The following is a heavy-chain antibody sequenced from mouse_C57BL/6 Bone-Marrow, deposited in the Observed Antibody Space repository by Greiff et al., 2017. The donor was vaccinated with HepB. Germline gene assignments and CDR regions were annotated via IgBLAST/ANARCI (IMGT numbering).Heavy chain of an antibody. V-gene: IGHV5-17*01. CDR1: GFTFSDYG. CDR2: ISSGSSTI. J-gene: IGHJ2*01. CDR3: AISYYFDY. Sequence: EVKLMESGGGLVKPGGSLKLSCAASGFTFSDYGMHWVRQAPEKGLEWVAYISSGSSTIYYADTVKGRFTISRDNAKNTLFLQMTSLRSEDTAMYYCAISYYFDYWGQGTTLTVSS.